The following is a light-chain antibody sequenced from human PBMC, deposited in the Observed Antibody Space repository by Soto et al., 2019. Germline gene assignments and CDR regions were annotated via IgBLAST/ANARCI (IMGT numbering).Light chain of an antibody. Sequence: DIQLTQSPSFLSASVGDRVSITCRASQGISSYLAWYQQKPGKAPKLLIYAASSLQSGVPSRFSGSGSGTDFTLTISSLQPEDFATYYCQQSYSTCTFGQGTDWRL. CDR3: QQSYSTCT. CDR1: QGISSY. CDR2: AAS. V-gene: IGKV1-39*01. J-gene: IGKJ5*01.